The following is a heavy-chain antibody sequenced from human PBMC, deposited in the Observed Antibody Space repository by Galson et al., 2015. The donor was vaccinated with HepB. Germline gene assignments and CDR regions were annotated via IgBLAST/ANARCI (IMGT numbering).Heavy chain of an antibody. CDR3: ARNQRGYRGWFDP. CDR2: INPNSGGT. D-gene: IGHD5-18*01. CDR1: GYTFTGYY. V-gene: IGHV1-2*06. Sequence: SVKVSCKASGYTFTGYYMHWVRQAPGQGLEWMGRINPNSGGTNYAQKFQGRVTMTRDTSISTAYMELSRLRSDDTAVYYCARNQRGYRGWFDPWGQGTLVTVSS. J-gene: IGHJ5*02.